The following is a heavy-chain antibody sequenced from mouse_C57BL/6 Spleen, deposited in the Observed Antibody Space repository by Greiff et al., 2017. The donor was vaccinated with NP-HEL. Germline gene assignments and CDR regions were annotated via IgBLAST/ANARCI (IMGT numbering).Heavy chain of an antibody. V-gene: IGHV1-54*01. CDR1: GYAFTNYL. D-gene: IGHD3-1*01. J-gene: IGHJ2*01. CDR2: INPGSGGT. Sequence: VQLQQSGAELVRPGTSVKVSCKASGYAFTNYLIEWVKQRPGQGLEWIGVINPGSGGTNYNEKFKGKATLTADKSSSTAYMQLSSLTSEDSAVYFCARDRGGYYFDYWGQGTTLTVSS. CDR3: ARDRGGYYFDY.